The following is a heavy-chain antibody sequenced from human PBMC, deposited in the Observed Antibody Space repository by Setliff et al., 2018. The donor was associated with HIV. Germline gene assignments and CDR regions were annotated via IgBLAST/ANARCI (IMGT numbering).Heavy chain of an antibody. CDR3: AKGGRDYNWWDLSYYYYYYMDV. CDR1: GFTFSNYA. CDR2: IGAAGYPT. J-gene: IGHJ6*03. V-gene: IGHV3-23*01. D-gene: IGHD4-4*01. Sequence: LRLSCAASGFTFSNYAMGWVRQGPGKGLEWVSTIGAAGYPTHYADSVKGRFTVSRDNSKNTLYLQMNSLRAEDTAVYYCAKGGRDYNWWDLSYYYYYYMDVWGKGTTVTVSS.